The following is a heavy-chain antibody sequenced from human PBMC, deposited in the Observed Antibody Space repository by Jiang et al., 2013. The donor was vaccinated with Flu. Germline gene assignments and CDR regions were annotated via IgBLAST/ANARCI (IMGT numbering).Heavy chain of an antibody. D-gene: IGHD2-8*02. CDR2: LYYSGGT. J-gene: IGHJ5*02. CDR1: SGSISSHY. Sequence: PGLVKPSETLSLTCTVSSGSISSHYWSWIRQPPGKGLEWIGYLYYSGGTNYNPSLKSRVTTSVDTSKNQFSLKLSSVTAADTAVYYCAGSTGGDARWFDPWGQGTLVTVSS. V-gene: IGHV4-59*08. CDR3: AGSTGGDARWFDP.